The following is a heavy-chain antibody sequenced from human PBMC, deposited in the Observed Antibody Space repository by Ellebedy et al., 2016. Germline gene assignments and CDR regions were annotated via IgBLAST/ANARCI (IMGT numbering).Heavy chain of an antibody. V-gene: IGHV4-59*01. Sequence: GSLRLSCTVSGGSISSYYWSWIRQPPGKGLEWIGYIYYSGSTNYNPSLKSRVTISVDTSKNQFSLKLSSVTAADTAVYYCARGGGSGWYISFDYWGQGTLVTVSS. D-gene: IGHD6-19*01. CDR3: ARGGGSGWYISFDY. J-gene: IGHJ4*02. CDR2: IYYSGST. CDR1: GGSISSYY.